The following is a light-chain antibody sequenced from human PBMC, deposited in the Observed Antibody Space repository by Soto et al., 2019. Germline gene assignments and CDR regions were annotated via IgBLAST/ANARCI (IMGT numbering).Light chain of an antibody. CDR1: TFNIENNY. Sequence: QSVLTQPPSVSAAPGQKVTISCSGNTFNIENNYVSWYQQLPESAPRLLIYDNHNRPSGISDRFSGSKSGTSATLGITGLQTGDEADYYCAAWDDGLSGVVFGGGTQLTVL. J-gene: IGLJ7*01. CDR3: AAWDDGLSGVV. V-gene: IGLV1-51*01. CDR2: DNH.